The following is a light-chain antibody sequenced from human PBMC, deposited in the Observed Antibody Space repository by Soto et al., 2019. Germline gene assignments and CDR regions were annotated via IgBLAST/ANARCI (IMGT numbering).Light chain of an antibody. CDR1: QTISNY. CDR3: HQSYSTPT. J-gene: IGKJ1*01. V-gene: IGKV1-39*01. Sequence: DIQMTQSPSSLSASVGDRVTIAYRPSQTISNYLNWYQQKPGKAPKLLTYVASTLQSGVPSRFSGSGSGTDFTLTISSLQPEDFATYFCHQSYSTPTFGQGTKVDIK. CDR2: VAS.